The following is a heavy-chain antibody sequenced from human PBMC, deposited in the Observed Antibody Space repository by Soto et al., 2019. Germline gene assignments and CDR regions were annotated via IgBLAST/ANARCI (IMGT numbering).Heavy chain of an antibody. Sequence: QLHLVQSGAVVKKPGASVTVSCSASGYPVTAYYMHWVRQAPGRGLEWMGGINPATGAAKYTQTFQGRVTMTRDPSTSTGFKELRGLTSEDPAVFYWARGGGVGVAGSAAFDMWGQGTLVTVSS. CDR1: GYPVTAYY. CDR2: INPATGAA. D-gene: IGHD3-3*01. V-gene: IGHV1-2*02. J-gene: IGHJ3*02. CDR3: ARGGGVGVAGSAAFDM.